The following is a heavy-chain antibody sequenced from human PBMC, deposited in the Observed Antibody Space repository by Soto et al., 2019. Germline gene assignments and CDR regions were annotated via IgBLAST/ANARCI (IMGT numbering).Heavy chain of an antibody. CDR2: IYYSGST. CDR3: ARGGSITIFGVVISTGWFDP. Sequence: SETLSFTCTVSGGSISSGDYYWSWIRQPPGKGLEWIGYIYYSGSTYYNPSLKSRVTISVDTSKNQFSLKLSSVTAADTAVYYCARGGSITIFGVVISTGWFDPWGQGTLVTVSS. CDR1: GGSISSGDYY. V-gene: IGHV4-30-4*01. J-gene: IGHJ5*02. D-gene: IGHD3-3*01.